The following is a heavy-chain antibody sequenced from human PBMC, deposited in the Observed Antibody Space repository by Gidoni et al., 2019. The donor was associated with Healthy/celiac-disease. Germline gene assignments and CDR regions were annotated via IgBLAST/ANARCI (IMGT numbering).Heavy chain of an antibody. V-gene: IGHV3-9*01. CDR3: AKGAHPYDSSGSYYFDY. Sequence: EVQLVESGGGLVQPGRSLRLSCAASGFTFDAYAMHWVRQAPGKGLGWVSGISWNSGSIGYADSVKGRFTISRDNAKNSLYLQMNSLRAEDTALYYCAKGAHPYDSSGSYYFDYWGQGTLVTVSS. CDR1: GFTFDAYA. J-gene: IGHJ4*02. CDR2: ISWNSGSI. D-gene: IGHD3-22*01.